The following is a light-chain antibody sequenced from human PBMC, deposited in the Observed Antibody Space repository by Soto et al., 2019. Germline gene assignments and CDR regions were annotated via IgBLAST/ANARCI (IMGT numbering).Light chain of an antibody. Sequence: EILMTQSPDTLSVSPGESATLSCRASQRVYSNLAWYQQRPGQAPRLLXYGASTRANGVPARFSGSGSGTELTLTISSLQSEDFAVYYCQQYNNWPTWTFGQGTKVDIK. J-gene: IGKJ1*01. V-gene: IGKV3-15*01. CDR3: QQYNNWPTWT. CDR1: QRVYSN. CDR2: GAS.